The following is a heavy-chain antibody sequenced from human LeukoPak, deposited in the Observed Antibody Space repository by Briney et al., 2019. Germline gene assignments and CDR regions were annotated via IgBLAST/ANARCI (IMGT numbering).Heavy chain of an antibody. CDR2: ISSSSSTI. Sequence: PGGSLRXSCAASGFTFSSYGMSWVRQAPGKGLEWVSYISSSSSTIYYADSVKGRFTISRDNAKNSLYLQMNSLRAEDTAVYDCXXXXXSVXGXIIXKLGNYYMDVWGKGTTVTVSS. V-gene: IGHV3-48*01. D-gene: IGHD3-10*01. CDR3: XXXXXSVXGXIIXKLGNYYMDV. J-gene: IGHJ6*03. CDR1: GFTFSSYG.